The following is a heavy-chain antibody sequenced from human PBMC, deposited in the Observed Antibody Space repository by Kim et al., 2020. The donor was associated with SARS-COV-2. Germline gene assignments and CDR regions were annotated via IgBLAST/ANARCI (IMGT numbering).Heavy chain of an antibody. V-gene: IGHV3-74*01. J-gene: IGHJ4*02. Sequence: DGGGSWDGDSVEGRFTVSRDNAKNILYLQMNSLRDDDTAVYYCVQGTFVSYWGQGALVTVSS. CDR2: DGGGS. D-gene: IGHD3-10*01. CDR3: VQGTFVSY.